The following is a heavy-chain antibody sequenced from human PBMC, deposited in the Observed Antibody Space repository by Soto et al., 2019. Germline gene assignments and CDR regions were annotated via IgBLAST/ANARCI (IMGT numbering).Heavy chain of an antibody. CDR3: ARQDIENTAMAEY. J-gene: IGHJ4*02. Sequence: QVQLVESGGGVVQPGRSLRLSCAASGFTFSSYSMHWVRQAPGKGLEWAAIISYDGSNKYYADSVKGRFTISRDNSKNTLYLQMNSLRAEDTALYYCARQDIENTAMAEYWGQGTLVTVSS. D-gene: IGHD5-18*01. CDR2: ISYDGSNK. V-gene: IGHV3-30-3*01. CDR1: GFTFSSYS.